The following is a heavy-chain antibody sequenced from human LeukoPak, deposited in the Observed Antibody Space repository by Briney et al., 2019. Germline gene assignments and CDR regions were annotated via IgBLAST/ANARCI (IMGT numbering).Heavy chain of an antibody. V-gene: IGHV4-39*07. D-gene: IGHD5-18*01. Sequence: GSLRLSCAASGFTFSRYWMSWIRQPSGKGLEWIGSSYYSGSTYYNPSLKSRVTISVDTSKNQFSLKLSSVTAADTAVYYCAGGAPYSYGSFDYWGQGTLVTVSS. J-gene: IGHJ4*02. CDR3: AGGAPYSYGSFDY. CDR1: GFTFSRYW. CDR2: SYYSGST.